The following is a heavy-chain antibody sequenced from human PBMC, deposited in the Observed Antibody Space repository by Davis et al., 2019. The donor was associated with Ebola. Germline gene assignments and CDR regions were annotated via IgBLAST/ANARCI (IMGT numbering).Heavy chain of an antibody. J-gene: IGHJ4*02. CDR3: VRGSDAYKTGY. V-gene: IGHV4-59*02. Sequence: MPGGSLRLSCSVSGGSVGSDYWSWIRQSPGKGLEWIAFISNGGRTIYNPSLSGRVTISIDTSKNQFSLEVRSVTAADTAFYYCVRGSDAYKTGYWGQGTLATVSS. CDR1: GGSVGSDY. CDR2: ISNGGRT. D-gene: IGHD5-24*01.